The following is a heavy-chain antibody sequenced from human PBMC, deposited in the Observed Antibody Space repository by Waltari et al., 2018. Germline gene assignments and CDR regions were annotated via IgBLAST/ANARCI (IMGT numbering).Heavy chain of an antibody. Sequence: QVQLVQSGAEVKKPGASVKVSCKASGYTFTGYYMHWVRQAPGQGLEWMGRMNPNSGGTNDAQKFQGRVTMTRDTSISTAYMELSRLRSDDTAVYYCARVCSGGSCYPGVRWGQGTLVTVSS. D-gene: IGHD2-15*01. CDR2: MNPNSGGT. V-gene: IGHV1-2*06. J-gene: IGHJ4*02. CDR3: ARVCSGGSCYPGVR. CDR1: GYTFTGYY.